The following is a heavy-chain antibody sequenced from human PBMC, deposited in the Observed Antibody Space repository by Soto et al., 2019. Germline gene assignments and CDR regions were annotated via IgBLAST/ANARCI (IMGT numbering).Heavy chain of an antibody. Sequence: QVQLQESRPGLVKPSETLSLTCTVSDGSVSSGRYYWSWIRQPPGKGLEWIGYIFNSGGTNYNPSLESRVTISLDTSKNQFSLELSSVTAADTAVYYCARETAAGSFFYWGQGTLVTVSS. V-gene: IGHV4-61*01. CDR3: ARETAAGSFFY. CDR2: IFNSGGT. D-gene: IGHD6-13*01. CDR1: DGSVSSGRYY. J-gene: IGHJ4*02.